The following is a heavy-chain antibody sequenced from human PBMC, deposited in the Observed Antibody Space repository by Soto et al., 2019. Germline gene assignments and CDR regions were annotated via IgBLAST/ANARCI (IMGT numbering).Heavy chain of an antibody. J-gene: IGHJ4*02. Sequence: QVQLVQSGAEVKKPGASVKVSCKASGYSFSSYGISWVRQAPGQGLEWMGWISGYRGDTNSANNFQGRVTMTTETLTTMADMELRSLRSDDTAVYSCAEDPEAYCSGGSCYGRGLLDYWGQGTLVTVSS. CDR1: GYSFSSYG. CDR3: AEDPEAYCSGGSCYGRGLLDY. CDR2: ISGYRGDT. V-gene: IGHV1-18*01. D-gene: IGHD2-15*01.